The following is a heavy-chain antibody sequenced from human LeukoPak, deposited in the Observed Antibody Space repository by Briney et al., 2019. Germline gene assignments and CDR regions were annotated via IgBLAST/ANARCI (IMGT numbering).Heavy chain of an antibody. V-gene: IGHV1-2*02. CDR3: ARGITIFGVVIIALDY. CDR1: GGTFNNYT. Sequence: ASVKVSCKASGGTFNNYTISWVRQAPGQGLEWMGWINPNSGGTNYAQKFQGRVTMTRDTSISTAYMELSRLRSDDTAVYYCARGITIFGVVIIALDYWGQGTLVTVSS. CDR2: INPNSGGT. J-gene: IGHJ4*02. D-gene: IGHD3-3*01.